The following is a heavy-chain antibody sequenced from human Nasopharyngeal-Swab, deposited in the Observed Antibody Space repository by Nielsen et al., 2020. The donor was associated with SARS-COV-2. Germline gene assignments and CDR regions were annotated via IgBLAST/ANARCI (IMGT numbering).Heavy chain of an antibody. CDR2: IIPILGIP. V-gene: IGHV1-69*04. CDR3: ASPVEMSTT. CDR1: GGTVNSYA. D-gene: IGHD5-24*01. Sequence: SVKVSCKASGGTVNSYAISWVRQAPGQGLEWMGRIIPILGIPNYAQKFQGRLTITADTSTTTAYMELSSLRSEDTAVYYCASPVEMSTTWGQGTLVTVSS. J-gene: IGHJ5*02.